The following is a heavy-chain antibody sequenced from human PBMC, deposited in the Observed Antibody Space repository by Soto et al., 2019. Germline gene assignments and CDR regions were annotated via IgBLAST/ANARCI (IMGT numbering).Heavy chain of an antibody. Sequence: GASVKVSCKDSGYTFTSYAMHWVRQAPGKRLEWMGWINAGNGNTKYSQKFQGRVTITRDTSASTAYMELSSLRSEDTAVYYCARDLGDNWNRYNYFDYWGQGTLVTVSS. D-gene: IGHD1-20*01. V-gene: IGHV1-3*01. CDR2: INAGNGNT. CDR3: ARDLGDNWNRYNYFDY. CDR1: GYTFTSYA. J-gene: IGHJ4*02.